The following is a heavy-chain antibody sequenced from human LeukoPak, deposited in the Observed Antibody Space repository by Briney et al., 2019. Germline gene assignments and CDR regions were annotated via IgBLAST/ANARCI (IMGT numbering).Heavy chain of an antibody. CDR1: GGSISSYY. CDR2: IYYSGST. D-gene: IGHD2-2*01. CDR3: ATTSRYCSSTSCYGGYYMDV. Sequence: PSETLSLTYTVSGGSISSYYWSWIRQPPGKGLEWIGYIYYSGSTNYNPSLKSRVTISVDTSKNQFSLKLSSVTAADTAVYYCATTSRYCSSTSCYGGYYMDVWGKGTTVTVSS. J-gene: IGHJ6*03. V-gene: IGHV4-59*01.